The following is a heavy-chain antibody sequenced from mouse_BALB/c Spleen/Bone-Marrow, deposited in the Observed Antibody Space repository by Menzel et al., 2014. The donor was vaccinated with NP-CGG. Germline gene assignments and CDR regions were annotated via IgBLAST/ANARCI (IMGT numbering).Heavy chain of an antibody. CDR1: GYAFTRYN. J-gene: IGHJ4*01. Sequence: VQLQQSGPELVKPGASVKVSCKASGYAFTRYNMYWVKQSHGKSLEWIGYIDPYSGGTNYNQKFKGKAKLTVDRSSSTAYMHLNSLTSEDSAVYYCARELSRAMDYWGQGTSVTVSS. D-gene: IGHD2-12*01. V-gene: IGHV1S135*01. CDR3: ARELSRAMDY. CDR2: IDPYSGGT.